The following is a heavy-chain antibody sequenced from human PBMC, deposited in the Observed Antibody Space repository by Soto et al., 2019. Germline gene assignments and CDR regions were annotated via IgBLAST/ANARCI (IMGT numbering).Heavy chain of an antibody. D-gene: IGHD3-10*01. CDR1: GGSFSGYY. CDR3: ARGTGSGSWASGDWFDP. Sequence: SETLSLTCAVYGGSFSGYYWSWIRQPPGKGLEWIGEINHSGSTNYNPSLKSRVTISVDTSKNQFSLKLSSVTAADTAVYYCARGTGSGSWASGDWFDPWGQGTLVTVSS. J-gene: IGHJ5*02. CDR2: INHSGST. V-gene: IGHV4-34*01.